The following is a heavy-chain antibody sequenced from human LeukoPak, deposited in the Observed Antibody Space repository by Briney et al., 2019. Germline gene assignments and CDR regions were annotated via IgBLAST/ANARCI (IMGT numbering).Heavy chain of an antibody. Sequence: PSETLSVTCTVSGGSISSGDYYWSWIRQPPGKGLEWIGYIYYSGSTYYNPSLKSRVTISVDTSKNQFSLKLSSVTAADTAVYYCARVSHYCSGGSCYLVRYYFDYWGQGTLVTVSS. CDR3: ARVSHYCSGGSCYLVRYYFDY. CDR1: GGSISSGDYY. D-gene: IGHD2-15*01. V-gene: IGHV4-30-4*01. J-gene: IGHJ4*02. CDR2: IYYSGST.